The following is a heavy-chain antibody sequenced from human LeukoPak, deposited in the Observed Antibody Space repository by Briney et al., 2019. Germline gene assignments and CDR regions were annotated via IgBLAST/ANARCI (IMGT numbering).Heavy chain of an antibody. D-gene: IGHD3-22*01. CDR3: ARHAIDSSGYYLDYFDY. CDR2: IYYSGST. Sequence: SETLSLTCTVSGGSISSGRYYWGWIRQAPGKGLEWIGSIYYSGSTYYNPSLKSRVTISVDTSKNRISLKLISVTAADTAVYSCARHAIDSSGYYLDYFDYWGQGTLVTVSS. V-gene: IGHV4-39*01. CDR1: GGSISSGRYY. J-gene: IGHJ4*02.